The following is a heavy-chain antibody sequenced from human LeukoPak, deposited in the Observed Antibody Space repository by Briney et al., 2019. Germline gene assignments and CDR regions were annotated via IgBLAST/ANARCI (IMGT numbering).Heavy chain of an antibody. V-gene: IGHV4-4*02. CDR1: GGSLSSSNW. CDR2: IYHIGST. CDR3: ARDRIAAASDNWFDP. Sequence: SETLSLTCAVSGGSLSSSNWWSWVRQPPGKGLEWIGEIYHIGSTNYNPSLKSRVTISVDKSKNQFSLKLSSVTAAHTAVYYCARDRIAAASDNWFDPWGQGTLVTVSS. J-gene: IGHJ5*02. D-gene: IGHD6-13*01.